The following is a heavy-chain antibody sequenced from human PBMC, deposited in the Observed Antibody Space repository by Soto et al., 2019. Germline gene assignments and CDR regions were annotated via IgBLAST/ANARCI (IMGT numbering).Heavy chain of an antibody. CDR2: INSDGSST. D-gene: IGHD3-10*01. CDR3: ARDQGVLSGDYYRPPLY. V-gene: IGHV3-74*01. Sequence: QPGGSLRLSCAASGLTFSSYWMHWVRQAPGKGLVWVSSINSDGSSTKYADSVKGRFTISRDNAKNTLYLQMNSLRAEDTAVYYCARDQGVLSGDYYRPPLYWGQGTLVTVSS. CDR1: GLTFSSYW. J-gene: IGHJ4*02.